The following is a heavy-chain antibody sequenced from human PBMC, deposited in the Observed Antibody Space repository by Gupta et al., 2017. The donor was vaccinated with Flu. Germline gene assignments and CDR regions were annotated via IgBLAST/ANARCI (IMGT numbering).Heavy chain of an antibody. J-gene: IGHJ6*02. Sequence: EVQLVESGGGLVQSGGSLRLSCVVSGFTLTNYDMHWVRQVTGKGLEWVSGIGPAGDTYYAASVKGRIIISRDSAKKSLYLQVNSVRVGDTGIYYCARGSAIRSSADYDYYGADVWGHGTTVTVSS. CDR3: ARGSAIRSSADYDYYGADV. D-gene: IGHD6-6*01. V-gene: IGHV3-13*01. CDR2: IGPAGDT. CDR1: GFTLTNYD.